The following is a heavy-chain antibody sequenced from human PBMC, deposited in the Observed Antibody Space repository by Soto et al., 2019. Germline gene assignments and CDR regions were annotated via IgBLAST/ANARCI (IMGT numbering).Heavy chain of an antibody. V-gene: IGHV1-69*06. CDR3: ARNFAAAGKFDY. D-gene: IGHD6-13*01. J-gene: IGHJ4*02. Sequence: SVKVSCKASGYTFTSYDINWVRQATGQGLEWMGGIIPIFGTANYAQKFQGRVTITADKSTSTAYMELSSLRSEGTAVYYCARNFAAAGKFDYWGQGTLVTVSS. CDR2: IIPIFGTA. CDR1: GYTFTSYD.